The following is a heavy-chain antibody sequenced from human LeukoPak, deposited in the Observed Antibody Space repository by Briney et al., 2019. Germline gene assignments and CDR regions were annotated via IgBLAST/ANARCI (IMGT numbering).Heavy chain of an antibody. V-gene: IGHV3-23*01. CDR1: GFRFSSYA. D-gene: IGHD6-13*01. Sequence: GGSLRLSCAASGFRFSSYAMNWVRQAPGKGLEWVSSISSSGGSTYYADSVKGRFTISRGNSKNTLYLQMSSLRADDTAVYYCAKGRGYTSSWAFDYWGQGTLVTVSS. CDR3: AKGRGYTSSWAFDY. CDR2: ISSSGGST. J-gene: IGHJ4*02.